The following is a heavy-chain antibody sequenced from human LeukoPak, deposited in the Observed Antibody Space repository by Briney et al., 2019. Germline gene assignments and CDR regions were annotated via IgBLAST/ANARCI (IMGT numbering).Heavy chain of an antibody. D-gene: IGHD6-13*01. CDR3: ARDSRKTYSNSWYSWFDP. Sequence: SETLSLTCIVSGASISSPYYYWSWIRQPAGKGLEWIGRIYNSGNANYNPSLESRVTISVDTSKNQFSLKLSSVTAADTAVYYCARDSRKTYSNSWYSWFDPWGQGTLVTVSS. CDR1: GASISSPYYY. V-gene: IGHV4-61*02. J-gene: IGHJ5*02. CDR2: IYNSGNA.